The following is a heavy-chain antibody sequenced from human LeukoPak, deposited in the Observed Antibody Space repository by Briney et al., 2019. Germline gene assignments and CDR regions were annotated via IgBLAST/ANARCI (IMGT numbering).Heavy chain of an antibody. CDR2: INPNSGGT. CDR1: AETFTRYS. Sequence: ASVKVSWKASAETFTRYSMLWGREAPGQGLEWMGWINPNSGGTNYAQKFQGRVTMTRDTSISTAYMELSRLRSDDTAVYYCARCINVATHYPRYCGQGTLVTVSS. J-gene: IGHJ4*02. V-gene: IGHV1-2*02. D-gene: IGHD5-12*01. CDR3: ARCINVATHYPRY.